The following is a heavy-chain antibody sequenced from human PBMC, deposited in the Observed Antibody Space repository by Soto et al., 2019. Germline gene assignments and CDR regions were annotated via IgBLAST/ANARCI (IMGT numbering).Heavy chain of an antibody. D-gene: IGHD3-16*01. V-gene: IGHV4-61*08. CDR3: AKQRDGNSFRFLDY. J-gene: IGHJ4*02. CDR2: IYHSGST. CDR1: GGSISSGGYY. Sequence: SETLSLTCTVSGGSISSGGYYWSWIRQHPGKGLEWIGYIYHSGSTNYNPSLKSRVTISLDTSMNQFSLKLNSVTAADTAVYYCAKQRDGNSFRFLDYSGQGSLVIGSS.